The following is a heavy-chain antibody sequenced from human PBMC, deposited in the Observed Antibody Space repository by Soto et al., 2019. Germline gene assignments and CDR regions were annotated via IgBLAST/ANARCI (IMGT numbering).Heavy chain of an antibody. V-gene: IGHV3-64*01. CDR1: GFTFSTYA. D-gene: IGHD3-16*01. J-gene: IGHJ3*02. CDR3: ARAKRTYDYMWGSNDAFDI. CDR2: ISGNGDST. Sequence: EVQLVESGGGLVQPGGSLRLSCAASGFTFSTYAINWVRQAPGKGLEFVLGISGNGDSTYYANSVKGRFSISRDSSNNTLYLQMGSLRAEDMAVYYCARAKRTYDYMWGSNDAFDIWGQGTMVTVSS.